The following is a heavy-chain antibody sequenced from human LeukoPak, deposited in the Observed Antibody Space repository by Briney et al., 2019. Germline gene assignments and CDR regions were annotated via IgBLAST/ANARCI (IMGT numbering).Heavy chain of an antibody. J-gene: IGHJ5*02. V-gene: IGHV3-7*03. D-gene: IGHD3-10*01. Sequence: GGSLKLSCVGSVFRFSNDGMLWVRQAPWKGLEWVDNMNKDGSVAYSADSLKGRFTFSRDNAKSSLFLQMNSLRVEDSAVYYCARLHLGDPWGSGSPNWFDPWGQGTMVTVSS. CDR3: ARLHLGDPWGSGSPNWFDP. CDR1: VFRFSNDG. CDR2: MNKDGSVA.